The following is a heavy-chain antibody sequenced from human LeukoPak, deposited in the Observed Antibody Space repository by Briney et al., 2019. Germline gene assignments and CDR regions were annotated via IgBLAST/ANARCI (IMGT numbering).Heavy chain of an antibody. J-gene: IGHJ5*02. CDR1: GFTFSSYV. V-gene: IGHV3-23*01. CDR3: VRSVGYCSDGTCYSDA. D-gene: IGHD2-15*01. Sequence: PGGSLRLSCAASGFTFSSYVMSWVRQAPGKGLEWVSLISGPGGSTYYTDSVKGRFTISRDNSKSTLYLQMNSLRAKDTAVYYCVRSVGYCSDGTCYSDAWGQGTLVTVSS. CDR2: ISGPGGST.